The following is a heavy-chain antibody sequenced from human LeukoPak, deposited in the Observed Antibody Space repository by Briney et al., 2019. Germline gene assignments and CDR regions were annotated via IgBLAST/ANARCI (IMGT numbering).Heavy chain of an antibody. V-gene: IGHV3-30-3*01. J-gene: IGHJ4*02. Sequence: GGSLRLSCAASGFTFSSYAMHWVRQAPGKGLEWVAVISYDGSNKYYADSVKGRFTISRDNSKNTLYLQMNSLRAEDTAVYYCGAGTEADYWGQGTLVTVSS. CDR2: ISYDGSNK. CDR3: GAGTEADY. CDR1: GFTFSSYA. D-gene: IGHD6-13*01.